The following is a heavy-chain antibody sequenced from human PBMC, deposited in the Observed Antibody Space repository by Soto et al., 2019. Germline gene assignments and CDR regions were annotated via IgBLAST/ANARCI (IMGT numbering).Heavy chain of an antibody. Sequence: QIQLQESGPGLVQPSGTLSLTCAVSGDSITSSYWSWLRQPPGKGLEWIADIHHSGVTNYNPSLRSRVIVSLDRSRNQFSMQLNSLSAADTAVYYCSRPEHFTAAGPYWGQGTLVTVSS. D-gene: IGHD6-13*01. CDR2: IHHSGVT. CDR1: GDSITSSYW. J-gene: IGHJ4*02. V-gene: IGHV4-4*02. CDR3: SRPEHFTAAGPY.